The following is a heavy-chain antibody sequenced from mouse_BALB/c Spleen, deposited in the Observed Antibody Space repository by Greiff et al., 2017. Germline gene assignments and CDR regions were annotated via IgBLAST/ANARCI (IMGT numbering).Heavy chain of an antibody. CDR2: IDPANGNT. J-gene: IGHJ3*01. V-gene: IGHV14-3*02. CDR1: GFNIKDTY. D-gene: IGHD2-4*01. Sequence: VQLQQSGAELVKPGASVKLSCTASGFNIKDTYMHWVKQRPEQGLEWIGRIDPANGNTKYDPKFQGKATITADTSSNTAYLQLSSLTSEDTAVYYCARPMITTEAWFAYWGQGTLVTVSA. CDR3: ARPMITTEAWFAY.